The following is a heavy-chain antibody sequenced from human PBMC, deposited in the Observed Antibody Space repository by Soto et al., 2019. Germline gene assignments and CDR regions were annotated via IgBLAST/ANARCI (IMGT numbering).Heavy chain of an antibody. CDR2: ISAYNGNT. J-gene: IGHJ6*04. V-gene: IGHV1-18*01. CDR1: GYTFTSYG. Sequence: ASVKVSCKASGYTFTSYGISWVRQAPGQGLEWMGWISAYNGNTNYAQKLQGRVTMTTDTSTSTAYMELRSLRSDDTAVYYCAREEVLGYCSGGSCSDYYCGMDVWGKGTMVTVFS. CDR3: AREEVLGYCSGGSCSDYYCGMDV. D-gene: IGHD2-15*01.